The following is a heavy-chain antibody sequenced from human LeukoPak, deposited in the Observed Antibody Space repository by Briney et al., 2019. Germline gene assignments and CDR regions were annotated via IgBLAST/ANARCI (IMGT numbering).Heavy chain of an antibody. Sequence: GGSLRLSCAASGFTFGVSWMSWVRQAPGKGLEWVGNIKEDGGVKNYVDSVKGRLTISRDNAKPSLFLQMNNLRVEDTAVYYCVKDRGWNTFDYWGQGTLVTVSS. V-gene: IGHV3-7*01. D-gene: IGHD1/OR15-1a*01. CDR2: IKEDGGVK. CDR1: GFTFGVSW. J-gene: IGHJ4*02. CDR3: VKDRGWNTFDY.